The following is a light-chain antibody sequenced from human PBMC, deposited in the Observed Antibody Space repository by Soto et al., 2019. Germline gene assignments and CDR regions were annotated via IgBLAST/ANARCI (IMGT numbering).Light chain of an antibody. V-gene: IGKV3-11*01. J-gene: IGKJ5*01. CDR1: QSVSIY. CDR3: QQRTTWPIT. Sequence: EIVLTQSPATLSLSPGERATLSCRASQSVSIYLAWYQQKPGQAPRLLIHDASNRATGIPARFSGSGSGTDFTLTISSLEPEDFAVYYCQQRTTWPITFGQGTRLEIK. CDR2: DAS.